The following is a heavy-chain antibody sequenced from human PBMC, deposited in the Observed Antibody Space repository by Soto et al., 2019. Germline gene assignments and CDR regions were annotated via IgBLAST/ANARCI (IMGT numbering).Heavy chain of an antibody. Sequence: EVQLVESGGGLVQPGGSLRLSCAASGFTFSSYAMHWVRQAPGKGLEYVSAISSNGGSTYYANSVKGRFTISRDNPKGTLYLQMGGLGAEDMAVYYCARAYDYGDYLFGYWGQGTLVTVSS. CDR1: GFTFSSYA. CDR3: ARAYDYGDYLFGY. J-gene: IGHJ4*02. CDR2: ISSNGGST. D-gene: IGHD4-17*01. V-gene: IGHV3-64*01.